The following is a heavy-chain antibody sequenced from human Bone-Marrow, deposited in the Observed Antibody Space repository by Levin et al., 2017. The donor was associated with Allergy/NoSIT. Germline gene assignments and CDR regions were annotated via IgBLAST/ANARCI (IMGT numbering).Heavy chain of an antibody. CDR3: ARDPISAWYFDL. J-gene: IGHJ2*01. V-gene: IGHV1-69*06. CDR1: GGSINNNA. CDR2: IIPVFDTR. D-gene: IGHD2/OR15-2a*01. Sequence: SVKVSCQASGGSINNNAFSWVRQAPGQGLEWLGAIIPVFDTRIFAPKFQGRVTITPDRFTLTVYIELSSLRSDDTAIYYCARDPISAWYFDLWGRGTLVTVSS.